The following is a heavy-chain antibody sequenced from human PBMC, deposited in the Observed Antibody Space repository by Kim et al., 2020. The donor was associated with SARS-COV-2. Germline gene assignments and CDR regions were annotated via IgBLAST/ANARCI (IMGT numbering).Heavy chain of an antibody. CDR1: GDTFNRYA. V-gene: IGHV1-69*04. Sequence: SVKVSCKAPGDTFNRYAISWVRQAPGQRPEWMGRIIPLIGTTNYAQNFQGRVTITADRSTATVYMELSRLRSDDTATFYCVVYSDPDYWGQGTLVTVSS. D-gene: IGHD4-17*01. CDR2: IIPLIGTT. CDR3: VVYSDPDY. J-gene: IGHJ4*02.